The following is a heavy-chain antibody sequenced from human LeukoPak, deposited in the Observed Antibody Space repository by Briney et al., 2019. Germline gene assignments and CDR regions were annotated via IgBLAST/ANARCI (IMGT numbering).Heavy chain of an antibody. Sequence: ASVKVSCKASGYTFTGYYMHLVRQAPGRGPEWMGWINPNSGDTNYAQKFQGRVTMTRDTSISTAYVELTRLRSDDTAVYYCARDLEYSKFWGQGTLVTVSS. D-gene: IGHD4-11*01. CDR3: ARDLEYSKF. J-gene: IGHJ4*02. CDR1: GYTFTGYY. V-gene: IGHV1-2*02. CDR2: INPNSGDT.